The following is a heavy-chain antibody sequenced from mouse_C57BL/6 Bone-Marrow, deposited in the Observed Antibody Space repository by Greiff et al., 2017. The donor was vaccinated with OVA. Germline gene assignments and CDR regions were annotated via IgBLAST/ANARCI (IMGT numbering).Heavy chain of an antibody. CDR2: IYPGSGST. V-gene: IGHV1-55*01. D-gene: IGHD1-1*01. CDR3: ARDYGSSYPYYFDY. J-gene: IGHJ2*01. Sequence: QVQLQQPGAELVKPGASVKMSCKASGYTFTSYWITWVKQRPGQGLEWIGDIYPGSGSTNYNEKFKSKATLTVDTSSSTAYMQLSSLTSEDAAVYYCARDYGSSYPYYFDYWGQGTTLTGSS. CDR1: GYTFTSYW.